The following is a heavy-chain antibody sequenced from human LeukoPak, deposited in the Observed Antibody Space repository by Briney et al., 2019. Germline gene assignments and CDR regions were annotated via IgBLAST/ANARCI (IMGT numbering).Heavy chain of an antibody. CDR1: GYTLTELS. J-gene: IGHJ4*02. Sequence: RASVKVSCKVSGYTLTELSMHWVRQAPGKGREWMGGFDPEDGETIYAQKFQGRVTMTEDTSTDTAYMELSSLRSEDTAVYYCARGQGLVVAATSYFHYWGQGTLVTVSS. CDR3: ARGQGLVVAATSYFHY. D-gene: IGHD2-15*01. V-gene: IGHV1-24*01. CDR2: FDPEDGET.